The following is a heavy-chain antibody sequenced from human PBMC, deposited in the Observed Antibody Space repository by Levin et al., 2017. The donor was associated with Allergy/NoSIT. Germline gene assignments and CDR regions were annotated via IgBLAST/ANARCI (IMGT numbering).Heavy chain of an antibody. V-gene: IGHV3-15*01. CDR2: IKTKTYGWTT. D-gene: IGHD1-1*01. Sequence: GESLKISCAASGFTFSNAWMSWVRQAPGRGLEWVGRIKTKTYGWTTDYAAPVNGRFTISRDDSKNTLYLQMNSLKTEDTALYYCTTSGYNLGYRFDYWGQGTLVIVSS. CDR3: TTSGYNLGYRFDY. J-gene: IGHJ4*02. CDR1: GFTFSNAW.